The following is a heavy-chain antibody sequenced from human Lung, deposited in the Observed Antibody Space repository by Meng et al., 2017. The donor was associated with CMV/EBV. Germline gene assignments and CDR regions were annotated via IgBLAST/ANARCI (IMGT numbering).Heavy chain of an antibody. Sequence: GGSLRLSCAASGFSFSSYGMQWVRQAPGKGLEWVAFIRYDGSNKYYVDSVKGRFTISRDNSKNMLYLQMNSLRVADTAVYYCAKDDSAYFDFRSGYSTPPDYWGQGMLVTVSS. CDR2: IRYDGSNK. V-gene: IGHV3-30*02. CDR3: AKDDSAYFDFRSGYSTPPDY. J-gene: IGHJ4*02. D-gene: IGHD3-3*01. CDR1: GFSFSSYG.